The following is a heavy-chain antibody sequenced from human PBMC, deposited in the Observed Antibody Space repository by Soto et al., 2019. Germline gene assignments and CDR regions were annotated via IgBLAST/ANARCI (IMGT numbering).Heavy chain of an antibody. CDR2: IYSGGST. D-gene: IGHD3-22*01. V-gene: IGHV3-53*01. CDR1: GFTVSSHY. CDR3: VRGYDSSGLDY. Sequence: HPGGSLRLSCAASGFTVSSHYMSWVRQPPGKGLEWVSVIYSGGSTHYADSVKGRFTISRDNSKNTLYLQMNSLRAEDTAVYHCVRGYDSSGLDYWGQGTLVTVSS. J-gene: IGHJ4*02.